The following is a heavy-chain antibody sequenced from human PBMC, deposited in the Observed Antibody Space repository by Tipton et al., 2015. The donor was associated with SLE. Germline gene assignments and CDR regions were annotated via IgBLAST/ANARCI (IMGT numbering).Heavy chain of an antibody. CDR3: ARDDPDGDGGGIPGDY. J-gene: IGHJ4*02. CDR2: ILYSGDT. D-gene: IGHD4-17*01. CDR1: GDSISSYY. V-gene: IGHV4-59*01. Sequence: TLSLTCTVSGDSISSYYWSWIRQPPGKGLEWIGNILYSGDTNYNPSLKSRVTISLDTSRKQFSLSLNSVTAADTAVYFCARDDPDGDGGGIPGDYWGQGTLVTVS.